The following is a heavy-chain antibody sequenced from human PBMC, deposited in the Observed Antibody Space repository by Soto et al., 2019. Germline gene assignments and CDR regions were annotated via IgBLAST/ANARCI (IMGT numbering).Heavy chain of an antibody. CDR2: ISGNGGNT. CDR3: ARGSTDSYPGSRIFDF. Sequence: EVQLLESGGGLVQPGGSLRLSCVASGFTFSNYAMSWVRKAPGKGLEWVSAISGNGGNTYYADSVKGRFTISRDNSKNTLYLQMSSLRAEDSAVYYCARGSTDSYPGSRIFDFWGRGTLVTVSS. J-gene: IGHJ4*02. D-gene: IGHD3-10*01. CDR1: GFTFSNYA. V-gene: IGHV3-23*01.